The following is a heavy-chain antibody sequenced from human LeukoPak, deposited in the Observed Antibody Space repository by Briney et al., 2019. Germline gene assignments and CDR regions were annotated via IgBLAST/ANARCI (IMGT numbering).Heavy chain of an antibody. CDR2: IYYSGST. V-gene: IGHV4-30-4*01. D-gene: IGHD3-10*01. CDR1: GGSVSSGDYY. J-gene: IGHJ4*02. Sequence: SQTLSLTCTVSGGSVSSGDYYWSWIRQPPGKGLEWIGYIYYSGSTYYNPSLKSRVTISVDTSKNQFSLKLSSVTAADTAVYYCARGLVRGDYSDYWGQGTLVTVSS. CDR3: ARGLVRGDYSDY.